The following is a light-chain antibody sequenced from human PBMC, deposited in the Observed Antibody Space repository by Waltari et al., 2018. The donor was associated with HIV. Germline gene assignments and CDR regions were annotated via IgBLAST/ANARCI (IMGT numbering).Light chain of an antibody. Sequence: QSVLTQPPSVSATPGQRVTISCSGSGSNVGSTAVAWYQQLPGTAPKLVIYDHNQRPSGVPARFSGSTSGTSASLAISGLQSEDEADYYCAAWDDSLNGRVFGGGTKLTVL. CDR3: AAWDDSLNGRV. V-gene: IGLV1-44*01. CDR1: GSNVGSTA. J-gene: IGLJ3*02. CDR2: DHN.